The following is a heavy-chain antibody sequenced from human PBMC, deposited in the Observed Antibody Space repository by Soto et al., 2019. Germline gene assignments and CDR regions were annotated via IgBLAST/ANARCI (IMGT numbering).Heavy chain of an antibody. Sequence: PSETLSLTCTVSGGSVSSYYWSWLRQPPGKGLEWIGYVFHSSGARYNPSFKSRVTMSVDTSKNQFSLKLSSVTAADTAVYYCARDAISAPWLDYWGQGTLVTVSS. CDR2: VFHSSGA. D-gene: IGHD6-19*01. CDR1: GGSVSSYY. J-gene: IGHJ4*02. V-gene: IGHV4-59*02. CDR3: ARDAISAPWLDY.